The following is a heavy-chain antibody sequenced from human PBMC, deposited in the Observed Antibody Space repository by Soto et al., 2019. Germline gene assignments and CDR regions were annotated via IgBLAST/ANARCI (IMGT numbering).Heavy chain of an antibody. CDR3: AKDDFTDRGDDYFDY. CDR2: IGASGDIT. V-gene: IGHV3-23*01. J-gene: IGHJ4*02. D-gene: IGHD2-21*02. CDR1: GFSFTNFA. Sequence: EVQLLESGGGLVQPGGSLRLSCAASGFSFTNFAMSWVRQAPGKGLEWVAGIGASGDITWYADSVKGRLSISRDNSKNTLYLQLNSLRFEDTDVYYCAKDDFTDRGDDYFDYWGPGTLVTVSS.